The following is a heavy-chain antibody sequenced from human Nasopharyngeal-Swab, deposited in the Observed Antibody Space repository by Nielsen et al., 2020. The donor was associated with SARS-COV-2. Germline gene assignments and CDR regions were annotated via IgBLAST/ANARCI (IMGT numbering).Heavy chain of an antibody. D-gene: IGHD3-16*01. J-gene: IGHJ3*01. CDR2: IYYSGST. V-gene: IGHV4-39*01. CDR3: ASYPLTFGGVWGSDAFDL. Sequence: WIRQPPGKGLEWIGSIYYSGSTYYNPSLKSRVTISVNTSKNKFSLKLSSVTAADTAVYYCASYPLTFGGVWGSDAFDLWGQGTMVTVSS.